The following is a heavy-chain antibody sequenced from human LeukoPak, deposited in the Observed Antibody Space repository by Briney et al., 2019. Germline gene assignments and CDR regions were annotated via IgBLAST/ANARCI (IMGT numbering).Heavy chain of an antibody. CDR3: AGWRVAV. D-gene: IGHD2-15*01. CDR2: IRDDGSEK. J-gene: IGHJ4*02. Sequence: GGSLRLSCEASGFIFRRYWLSWVRQAPGTGLEGVASIRDDGSEKFYVDSVKGRFTLSRDNHKHSLYLQMNSLRGDGTAVCYCAGWRVAVWGQGALVTVSS. CDR1: GFIFRRYW. V-gene: IGHV3-7*01.